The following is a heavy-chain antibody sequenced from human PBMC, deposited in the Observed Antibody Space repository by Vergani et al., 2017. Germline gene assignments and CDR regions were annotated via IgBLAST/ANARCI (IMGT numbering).Heavy chain of an antibody. V-gene: IGHV3-30*02. J-gene: IGHJ4*02. CDR1: GCTLSNYD. Sequence: QVQLVESGGGVVQRGGSLRLSCATSGCTLSNYDMQWIRQGPGKGLEFVAFIQFDGSNQYYADSVKGRFTLSRDFSKNTLYLQMNSLRTDDTATYYCAKHFRGWGIDYWGQGTRSSSLQ. CDR2: IQFDGSNQ. CDR3: AKHFRGWGIDY. D-gene: IGHD3-16*01.